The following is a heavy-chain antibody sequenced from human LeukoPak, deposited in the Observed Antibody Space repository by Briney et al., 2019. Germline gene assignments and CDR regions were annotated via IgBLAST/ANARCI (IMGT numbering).Heavy chain of an antibody. V-gene: IGHV3-30*02. CDR3: ANGGGAYDVIDY. D-gene: IGHD3-16*01. CDR2: IRYDGSNK. CDR1: GFTFRSYG. J-gene: IGHJ4*02. Sequence: PGGSLRLXCAASGFTFRSYGMHWVRQAPGKGLEWVAYIRYDGSNKFYTVSVKGRFTISRDNSKNTLYLQMNSLRSEDTGVYYCANGGGAYDVIDYWGQGTLVTVSS.